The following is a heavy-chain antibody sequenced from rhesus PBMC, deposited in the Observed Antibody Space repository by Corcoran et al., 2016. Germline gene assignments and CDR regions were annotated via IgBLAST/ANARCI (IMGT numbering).Heavy chain of an antibody. J-gene: IGHJ4*01. Sequence: QLQLQESGPGLVKPSETLSLTCAVYGGSLSGYYYWSWIRPPPGKGLEWIGYIYGNSASTNSNPSLKNRVTIAKYTAKNQLSLKLSAVTTADTAVYYCARGDTAGTVFDYGGQGVLVTVSS. V-gene: IGHV4-73*01. CDR2: IYGNSAST. D-gene: IGHD5-42*01. CDR3: ARGDTAGTVFDY. CDR1: GGSLSGYYY.